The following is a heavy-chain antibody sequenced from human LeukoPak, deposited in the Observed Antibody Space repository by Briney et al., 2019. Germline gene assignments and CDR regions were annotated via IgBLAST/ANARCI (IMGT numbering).Heavy chain of an antibody. V-gene: IGHV4-38-2*02. Sequence: PSETLSLTCAVSGYSITTGFSWRWIRQPPGKGLEWIATISYNGNTYYNPSLKSRVTISADTSKNQFSVRLTSVTAADTAVYSCAREGAVPGIDPWGQGKSVTISS. CDR3: AREGAVPGIDP. CDR2: ISYNGNT. CDR1: GYSITTGFS. D-gene: IGHD3-16*01. J-gene: IGHJ5*02.